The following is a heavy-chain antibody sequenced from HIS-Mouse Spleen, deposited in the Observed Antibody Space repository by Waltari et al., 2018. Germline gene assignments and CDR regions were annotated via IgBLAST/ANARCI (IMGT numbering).Heavy chain of an antibody. V-gene: IGHV4-59*01. CDR3: ARGGGIAARLDY. CDR1: GGSISSYY. J-gene: IGHJ4*02. D-gene: IGHD6-6*01. Sequence: QVQLQESGPGLVKPSETLSLTCTVSGGSISSYYWSWIRQPPGKGLEWIGYIYYSGSTNSNPSLKSRVTISVDTSKNQFSLKLSSVTAADTAVYYCARGGGIAARLDYWGQGTLVTVSS. CDR2: IYYSGST.